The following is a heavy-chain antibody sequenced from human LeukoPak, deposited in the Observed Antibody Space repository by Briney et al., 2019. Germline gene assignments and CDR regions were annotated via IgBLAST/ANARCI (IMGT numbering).Heavy chain of an antibody. D-gene: IGHD3-3*01. CDR3: ARRGRYDFWSGYDYYYYYYMDV. J-gene: IGHJ6*03. V-gene: IGHV4-59*11. CDR2: IYYSGST. CDR1: GGSISSHY. Sequence: PSETLSLTCTVSGGSISSHYWSWIRQPPGKGLEWIGYIYYSGSTNYNPSLKSRVTISVDTSKNQFSLKLSSVTAADTAVYYCARRGRYDFWSGYDYYYYYYMDVWGKGTTVTVSS.